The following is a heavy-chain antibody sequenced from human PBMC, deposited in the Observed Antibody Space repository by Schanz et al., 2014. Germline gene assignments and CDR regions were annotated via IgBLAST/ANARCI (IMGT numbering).Heavy chain of an antibody. CDR1: GFTLSNYA. CDR3: AKVRYSSGWRGDYFDE. J-gene: IGHJ4*02. CDR2: LSANGDST. D-gene: IGHD6-25*01. V-gene: IGHV3-64*01. Sequence: EVQLVESGGGLVQPGGSLRLSCAAPGFTLSNYAMHWVRQTPDKGLEWVSGLSANGDSTFYSSSVKGRFTISRDISKNSLFLQMNSLRPEDTAVYYCAKVRYSSGWRGDYFDEWGQGTLVTVAS.